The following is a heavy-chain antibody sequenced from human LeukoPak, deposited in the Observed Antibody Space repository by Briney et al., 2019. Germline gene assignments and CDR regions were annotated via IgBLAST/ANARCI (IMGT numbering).Heavy chain of an antibody. CDR3: ARDYRLDLYSSSWYDY. Sequence: GGSLRLSCAASGFTFDDYDMSWVRQAPGKGLEWVSSINSSSGYIYYADSVKGRFTISRDNAKNSLYLQMNSLRAEDTAVYYCARDYRLDLYSSSWYDYWGQGTLVTVSS. J-gene: IGHJ4*02. V-gene: IGHV3-21*01. CDR1: GFTFDDYD. D-gene: IGHD6-13*01. CDR2: INSSSGYI.